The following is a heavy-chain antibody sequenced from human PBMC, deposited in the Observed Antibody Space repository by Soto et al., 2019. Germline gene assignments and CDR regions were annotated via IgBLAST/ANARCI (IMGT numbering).Heavy chain of an antibody. CDR2: IYHTGST. Sequence: QVQLQESGPGLVKPSGTLSLTCVVSGGSISSNIWWSWVRQPPGKGLEWIGEIYHTGSTSYNSSLKRRLSISVDTAENQFSLRLNFVPAADMAVYYCAMGGRYYDTRGSSYYLACWGQGNLVTVSS. CDR1: GGSISSNIW. V-gene: IGHV4-4*02. CDR3: AMGGRYYDTRGSSYYLAC. D-gene: IGHD3-22*01. J-gene: IGHJ4*02.